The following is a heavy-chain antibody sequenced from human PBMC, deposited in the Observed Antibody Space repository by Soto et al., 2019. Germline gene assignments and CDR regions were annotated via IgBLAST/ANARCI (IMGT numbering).Heavy chain of an antibody. D-gene: IGHD5-12*01. Sequence: PGGALCLSCSASDVRLSSNAKYWGRRAPGKGLEYVSAISSNGATTYYADSVKDRFTISRDNSRNTLYLQMSSLRVEDTAVYYCVKGGWLRLTFGGSWGQGTRSTVSP. CDR2: ISSNGATT. CDR3: VKGGWLRLTFGGS. CDR1: DVRLSSNA. J-gene: IGHJ5*02. V-gene: IGHV3-64D*08.